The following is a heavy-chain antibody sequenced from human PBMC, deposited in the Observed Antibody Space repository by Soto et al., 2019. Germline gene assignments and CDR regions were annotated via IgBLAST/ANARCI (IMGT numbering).Heavy chain of an antibody. CDR1: GFIFSDYE. CDR3: VKVYCTGGTCFAAFDL. CDR2: ISDGGTTI. V-gene: IGHV3-48*03. D-gene: IGHD2-8*02. Sequence: EAELVESGGGLVQPGGSLTLSCAASGFIFSDYEVDWVRQAPGRGPEWISYISDGGTTIYYAASVKGRFTISRDDAKKSLYLHMNNLRVEDTAIYFCVKVYCTGGTCFAAFDLWGQGTVVTVSS. J-gene: IGHJ3*01.